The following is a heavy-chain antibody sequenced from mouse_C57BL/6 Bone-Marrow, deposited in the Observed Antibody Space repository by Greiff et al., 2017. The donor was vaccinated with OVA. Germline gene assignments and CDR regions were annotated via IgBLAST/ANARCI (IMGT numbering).Heavy chain of an antibody. Sequence: VQRVESGAELVRPGASVTLSCKASGYTFTDYEMHWVKQTPVHGLEWIGAIDPETGGTAYNQKFKGKAILTADKSSSTAYMELRSLTSEDSAVYYCTRGDYYGSSFTSYWYFDVWGTGTTVTVSS. CDR3: TRGDYYGSSFTSYWYFDV. V-gene: IGHV1-15*01. CDR2: IDPETGGT. J-gene: IGHJ1*03. D-gene: IGHD1-1*01. CDR1: GYTFTDYE.